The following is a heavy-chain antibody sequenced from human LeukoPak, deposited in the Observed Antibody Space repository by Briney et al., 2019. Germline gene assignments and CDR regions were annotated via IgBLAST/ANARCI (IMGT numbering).Heavy chain of an antibody. J-gene: IGHJ4*02. CDR2: IYSGGST. CDR3: AKDRCGSSSCYFDY. D-gene: IGHD2-2*01. Sequence: GGSLRLSCAASGFTVSSNYMSWVRQAPGKGLEWVSVIYSGGSTYYADSVKGRFTISRDNSKNTLYLQMNSLRAEDTAVYYCAKDRCGSSSCYFDYWGQGTLVTVSS. CDR1: GFTVSSNY. V-gene: IGHV3-53*05.